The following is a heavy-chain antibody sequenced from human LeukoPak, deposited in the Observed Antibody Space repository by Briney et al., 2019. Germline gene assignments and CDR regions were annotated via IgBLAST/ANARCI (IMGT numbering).Heavy chain of an antibody. CDR2: IYYSGST. J-gene: IGHJ4*02. CDR3: ARLRGDYGDLDY. CDR1: GGSISSYY. V-gene: IGHV4-59*08. D-gene: IGHD4-17*01. Sequence: SETLSLTCPVSGGSISSYYWSWIRQPPGKGLEWIGYIYYSGSTNYNPSLKSRVTISVDTSKNQFSLKLSSVTAADTAVYYCARLRGDYGDLDYWGQGTLVTVSS.